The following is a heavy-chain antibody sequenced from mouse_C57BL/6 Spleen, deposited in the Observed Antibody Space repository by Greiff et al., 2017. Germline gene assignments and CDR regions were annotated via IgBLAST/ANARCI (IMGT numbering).Heavy chain of an antibody. J-gene: IGHJ3*01. Sequence: EVKLLESGPELVKPGASVKISCKASGYSFTDSNMNWVKQSNGKSLAWIGVINPNYGTTSYNQKFKGKATLTVDQSSSTAYMQLNSLTSEDSAVYYCARSGDYGSGYDWFASWGQGTLVTVSA. V-gene: IGHV1-39*01. CDR3: ARSGDYGSGYDWFAS. D-gene: IGHD1-1*01. CDR1: GYSFTDSN. CDR2: INPNYGTT.